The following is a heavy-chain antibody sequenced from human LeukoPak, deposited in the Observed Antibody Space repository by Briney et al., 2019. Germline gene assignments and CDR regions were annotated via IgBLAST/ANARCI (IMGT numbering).Heavy chain of an antibody. Sequence: NPGGSLRLSCAASGFTFSSYSMNWVRQAPGKGLEWVSSISSSSSYIYYADSVKGRFTISRDNAKNSLYLQMNSLRAEDTAVYYCARGYYGSGSFPDYWGQGTLVTVSS. J-gene: IGHJ4*02. CDR3: ARGYYGSGSFPDY. V-gene: IGHV3-21*01. D-gene: IGHD3-10*01. CDR2: ISSSSSYI. CDR1: GFTFSSYS.